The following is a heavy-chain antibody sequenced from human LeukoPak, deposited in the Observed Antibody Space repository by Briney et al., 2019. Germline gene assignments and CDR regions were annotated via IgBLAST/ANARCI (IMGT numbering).Heavy chain of an antibody. CDR1: GGSISSYY. V-gene: IGHV4-59*01. Sequence: SETLSLTCTVSGGSISSYYWSWIRQPPGKGLEWIGYIYYSGSTNYNPSLKSRVTISVDTSKNQFSLKLSSVTAADTAVYYFAREGHCRNHLDYWGQGTLVTVSS. CDR2: IYYSGST. J-gene: IGHJ4*02. CDR3: AREGHCRNHLDY. D-gene: IGHD1-14*01.